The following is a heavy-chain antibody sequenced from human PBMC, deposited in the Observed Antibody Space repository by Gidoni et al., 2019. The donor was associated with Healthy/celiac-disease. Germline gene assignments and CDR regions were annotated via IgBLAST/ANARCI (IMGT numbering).Heavy chain of an antibody. V-gene: IGHV1-69*01. CDR2: IIPIFGTA. CDR3: ASMVRGVIITPGNYFDY. D-gene: IGHD3-10*01. J-gene: IGHJ4*02. Sequence: QVQLVQSGAEVKKPGSSVKVSCKASGGTFSSYAISWVRQAPGQGLEWMGGIIPIFGTANYAQKFQGRVTITADESTSTAYMELSSLRSEDTAVYYCASMVRGVIITPGNYFDYWGQGTLVTVSS. CDR1: GGTFSSYA.